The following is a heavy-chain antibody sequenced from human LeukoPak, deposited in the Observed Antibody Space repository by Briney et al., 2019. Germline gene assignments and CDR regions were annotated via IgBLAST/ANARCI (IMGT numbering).Heavy chain of an antibody. CDR2: FDPEDGET. Sequence: ASVKVSCKVSGYTLTELSMHWVRQAPGKGLEWMGGFDPEDGETIYAQKFQGRVTMTEDTSTDTAYMELSSLRSEDTAVYYCARDGVRGRRLNYYYYGMDVWGQGTTATVSS. CDR1: GYTLTELS. CDR3: ARDGVRGRRLNYYYYGMDV. V-gene: IGHV1-24*01. D-gene: IGHD2-21*01. J-gene: IGHJ6*02.